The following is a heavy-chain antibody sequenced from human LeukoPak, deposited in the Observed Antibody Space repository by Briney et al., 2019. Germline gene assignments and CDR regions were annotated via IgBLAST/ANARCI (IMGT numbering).Heavy chain of an antibody. CDR2: ISWNSGSI. J-gene: IGHJ4*02. Sequence: GGSLRLSCAASGFTFDDYAMHWVRQAPGKGLEWVSGISWNSGSIGYADSVKGRFTISRDNAKNSLYLQMNSLRAEDTALYYCAKGVYGSGSPPDYWGQGTLVTVSS. V-gene: IGHV3-9*01. CDR1: GFTFDDYA. CDR3: AKGVYGSGSPPDY. D-gene: IGHD3-10*01.